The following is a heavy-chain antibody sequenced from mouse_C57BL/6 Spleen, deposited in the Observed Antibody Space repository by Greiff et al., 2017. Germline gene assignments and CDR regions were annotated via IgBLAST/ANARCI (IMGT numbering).Heavy chain of an antibody. CDR3: ARGISAAYWYFDV. D-gene: IGHD6-1*01. J-gene: IGHJ1*03. V-gene: IGHV5-4*01. CDR2: ISDGGSYT. CDR1: GFTFSSYA. Sequence: EVQVVESGGGLVKPGGSLKLSCAASGFTFSSYAMSWVRQTPEKRLEWVATISDGGSYTDYPDNVKGRFTLSRDNAKNNLYLQMSHLKSEDTAMYYWARGISAAYWYFDVWGTGTMVTVSS.